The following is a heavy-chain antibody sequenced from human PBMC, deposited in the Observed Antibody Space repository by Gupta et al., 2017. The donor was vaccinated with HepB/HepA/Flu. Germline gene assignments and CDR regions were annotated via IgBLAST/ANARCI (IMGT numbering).Heavy chain of an antibody. V-gene: IGHV3-7*04. CDR1: GFTLSNNW. Sequence: EVQLVESGGGLVQPGGSLRLSCVASGFTLSNNWMTWVRQAPGKGLEWVAKIKQDGSQKDYVDSVKGRFTISRDNAKNSLYLQMNSLRAEDTAVYYCARGSGWFYYWGRGTLVTVSS. D-gene: IGHD6-19*01. CDR3: ARGSGWFYY. CDR2: IKQDGSQK. J-gene: IGHJ4*02.